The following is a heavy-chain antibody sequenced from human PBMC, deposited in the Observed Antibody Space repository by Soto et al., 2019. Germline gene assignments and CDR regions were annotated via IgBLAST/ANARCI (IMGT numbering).Heavy chain of an antibody. CDR3: ARSGGDYHYYYGMDV. CDR2: INSDGSST. CDR1: GFIFNTYW. V-gene: IGHV3-74*01. D-gene: IGHD2-21*02. Sequence: GGSLRLSCAASGFIFNTYWMNWDRQVPWKGLVWVSRINSDGSSTRYADSVKARFTISRDNANNTLYLQMNSLRAEDTAVYFCARSGGDYHYYYGMDVWGQGTKVTVSS. J-gene: IGHJ6*02.